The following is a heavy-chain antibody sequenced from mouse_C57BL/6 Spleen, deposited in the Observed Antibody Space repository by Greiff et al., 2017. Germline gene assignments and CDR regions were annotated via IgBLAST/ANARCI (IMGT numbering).Heavy chain of an antibody. CDR1: GYTFTSYW. CDR2: INPSNGGT. D-gene: IGHD1-1*01. CDR3: ATLTTVVARRLSAMDY. V-gene: IGHV1-53*01. Sequence: QVQLQQPGTELVKPGASVKLSCKASGYTFTSYWMHWVKQRPGQGLEWIGNINPSNGGTNYNEKFKSKATLTVDKSSSTAYMQLSSLTSEDSAVYYDATLTTVVARRLSAMDYWGQGTSVTVSS. J-gene: IGHJ4*01.